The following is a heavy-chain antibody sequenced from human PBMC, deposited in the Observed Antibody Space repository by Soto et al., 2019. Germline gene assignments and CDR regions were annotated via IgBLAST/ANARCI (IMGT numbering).Heavy chain of an antibody. J-gene: IGHJ1*01. D-gene: IGHD1-26*01. CDR2: INAGNGNT. V-gene: IGHV1-3*01. CDR1: GYTFTSYA. Sequence: ASVKVSCKGSGYTFTSYAIHWVRQAPGQRLEWMGWINAGNGNTKYSQKFQGRVTITRDTSTSTVYMELSSLRSEDTAVYYCARPSVVGATTDSLTHAEYFQHWGQGTLVTVSS. CDR3: ARPSVVGATTDSLTHAEYFQH.